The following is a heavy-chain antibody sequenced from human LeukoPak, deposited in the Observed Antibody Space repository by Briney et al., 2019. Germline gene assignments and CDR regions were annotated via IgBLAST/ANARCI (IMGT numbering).Heavy chain of an antibody. D-gene: IGHD3-22*01. Sequence: SETLSLTCAVYGGSFSDYYWNWIRQPPGKGLEWIGEINHSGSTNYNPSLKSRVTISVDTSKNQFSLKLSSVTAADTAVYYCARRGRRRVYYYDSSAYSEVAFDIWGQGTMVTVSS. CDR3: ARRGRRRVYYYDSSAYSEVAFDI. CDR2: INHSGST. CDR1: GGSFSDYY. V-gene: IGHV4-34*01. J-gene: IGHJ3*02.